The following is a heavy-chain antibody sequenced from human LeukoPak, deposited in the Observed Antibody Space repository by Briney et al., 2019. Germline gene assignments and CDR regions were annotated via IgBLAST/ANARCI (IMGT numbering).Heavy chain of an antibody. J-gene: IGHJ4*02. Sequence: GRSLRLSCAASGFTFYDYAMHWVRQAPGKGLEWVSGISWNSGSIVYADSVKGRFTISRDNAKNSLYLQMNSLRAEDTALYYCAPLAAAGTVDYWGQGTLLTVSS. CDR1: GFTFYDYA. D-gene: IGHD6-13*01. CDR2: ISWNSGSI. V-gene: IGHV3-9*01. CDR3: APLAAAGTVDY.